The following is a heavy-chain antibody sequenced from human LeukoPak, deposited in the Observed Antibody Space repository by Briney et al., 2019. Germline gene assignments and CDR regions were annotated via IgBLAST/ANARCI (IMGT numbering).Heavy chain of an antibody. CDR2: ISSSGSTI. J-gene: IGHJ6*04. Sequence: PGGSLSFSCAASGFTFSSYEMNGVRQAQGKGWEWVSNISSSGSTIYYADSVKGRFTISRDNAKNSLYLQMNSLRAEDTAVYYCAELGITMIGGVWGKGTTVTISS. V-gene: IGHV3-48*03. CDR3: AELGITMIGGV. D-gene: IGHD3-10*02. CDR1: GFTFSSYE.